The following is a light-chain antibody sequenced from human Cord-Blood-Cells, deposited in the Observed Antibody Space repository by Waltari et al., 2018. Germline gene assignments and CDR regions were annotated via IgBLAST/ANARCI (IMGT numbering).Light chain of an antibody. J-gene: IGLJ2*01. CDR2: EGS. CDR1: SSDVGSYNL. V-gene: IGLV2-23*03. Sequence: QSALTQPASVSGSPGQSITISCTGTSSDVGSYNLVSWYQQHPGKAPKLMIYEGSKRPSAVSMRFSGSKSGNTASLTISGLQAEDEANYYCCSYAGSSTFVFGGGTKLTVL. CDR3: CSYAGSSTFV.